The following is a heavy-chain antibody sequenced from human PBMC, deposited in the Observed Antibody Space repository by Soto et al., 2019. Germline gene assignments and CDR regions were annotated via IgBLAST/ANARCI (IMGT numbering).Heavy chain of an antibody. Sequence: GESLKISCKGSGYSFTSYWIGWVRQMPGKGLEWMGIIYPGDSDTRCSPSFQGQVTISADKSISTAYLQWSSLKASDTAMYYCASGTYYYDSSGYFWFDPWGQGTLVTVSS. CDR1: GYSFTSYW. CDR3: ASGTYYYDSSGYFWFDP. CDR2: IYPGDSDT. D-gene: IGHD3-22*01. V-gene: IGHV5-51*01. J-gene: IGHJ5*02.